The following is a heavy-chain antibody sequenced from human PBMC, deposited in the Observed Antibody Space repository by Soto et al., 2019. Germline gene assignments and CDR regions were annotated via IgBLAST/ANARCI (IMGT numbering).Heavy chain of an antibody. Sequence: SETLSLTCAVSGGSISSSNWWSWVRQPPGKGLEWIGEIYHSGSTNYNPSLKSRVTISVDKSKNQFSLKLSSVTAADTAVYYCARGGGLLGYCSGGSCYWFDPWGQGTLVTVSS. CDR3: ARGGGLLGYCSGGSCYWFDP. CDR2: IYHSGST. J-gene: IGHJ5*02. D-gene: IGHD2-15*01. CDR1: GGSISSSNW. V-gene: IGHV4-4*02.